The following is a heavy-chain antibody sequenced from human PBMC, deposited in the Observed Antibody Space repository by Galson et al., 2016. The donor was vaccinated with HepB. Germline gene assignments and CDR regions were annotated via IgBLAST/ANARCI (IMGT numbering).Heavy chain of an antibody. CDR2: INTNTGNP. D-gene: IGHD3-16*01. J-gene: IGHJ4*01. CDR1: GYTFTSHA. V-gene: IGHV7-4-1*02. Sequence: SVKVSCKASGYTFTSHAMNWVRQAPGQGLEWMGWINTNTGNPTYAQGFTGRFVFSLDTSVSTAYLQISSLKAEDTAVYYCARRWGSWPIRGYYFDYWGHGTLVTVSS. CDR3: ARRWGSWPIRGYYFDY.